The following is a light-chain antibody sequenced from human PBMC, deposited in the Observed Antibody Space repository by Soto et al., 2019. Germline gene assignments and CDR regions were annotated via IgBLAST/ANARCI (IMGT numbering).Light chain of an antibody. Sequence: ESVLTQSPGTLSLSPGERATLSCRASQSVSSSYLAWYQQKPGQAPRLLIYGASSRATGIPDRFSGSGSGTDFTLTISRLEPEDFAVYYWQQYGTFGQGTKV. J-gene: IGKJ1*01. CDR2: GAS. V-gene: IGKV3-20*01. CDR1: QSVSSSY. CDR3: QQYGT.